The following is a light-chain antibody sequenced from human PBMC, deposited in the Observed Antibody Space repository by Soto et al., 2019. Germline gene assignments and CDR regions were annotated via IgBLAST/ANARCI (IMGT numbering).Light chain of an antibody. CDR2: NAS. V-gene: IGKV3-15*01. CDR3: QQYDLATG. CDR1: QSVSTN. Sequence: EIVMTQSPDTLSVSPGERATLSCRASQSVSTNLAWYQQKPGQAPRLLIFNASTRATGTAARFSGSGSGTEFTLTISRLQSEDFAVYYSQQYDLATGFGGGTKVEIK. J-gene: IGKJ4*01.